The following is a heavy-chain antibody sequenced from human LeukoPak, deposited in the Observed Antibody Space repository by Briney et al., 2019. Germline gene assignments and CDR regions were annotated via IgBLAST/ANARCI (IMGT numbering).Heavy chain of an antibody. CDR3: TTWSSQFDY. CDR1: GFTFSDTW. V-gene: IGHV3-15*01. Sequence: GGSLRLSCVASGFTFSDTWMTWVRQAPGKGLECVGFIQSKTDGGTTDSATPVKGRFTVSRDDSKNTLYLQMSSLKTEDTAVYYCTTWSSQFDYWGQGTLVTVSS. CDR2: IQSKTDGGTT. J-gene: IGHJ4*02. D-gene: IGHD6-6*01.